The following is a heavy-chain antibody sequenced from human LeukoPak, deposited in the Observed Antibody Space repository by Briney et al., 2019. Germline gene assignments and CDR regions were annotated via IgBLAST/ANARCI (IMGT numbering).Heavy chain of an antibody. Sequence: GASVTVSCKASGYTFTGYYMHWVRQAPGQGLEWMGWINPNSGGTNYAQKFQGRVTMTRDTSISTAYMELSRLRSDDTAVYYCARSYMSAVADFGFDPWGQGTLVIVSS. CDR3: ARSYMSAVADFGFDP. J-gene: IGHJ5*02. V-gene: IGHV1-2*02. CDR1: GYTFTGYY. D-gene: IGHD6-19*01. CDR2: INPNSGGT.